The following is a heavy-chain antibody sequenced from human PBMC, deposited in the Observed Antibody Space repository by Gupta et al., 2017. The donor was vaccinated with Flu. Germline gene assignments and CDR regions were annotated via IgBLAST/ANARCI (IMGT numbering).Heavy chain of an antibody. CDR1: GFPFSDYY. D-gene: IGHD6-13*01. V-gene: IGHV3-11*05. CDR3: AGLSSSWYSGLDV. CDR2: ISSSGIDT. J-gene: IGHJ6*02. Sequence: QVQLVESGGGLVKPGGSLRLSCAASGFPFSDYYWSWIRQAPGKGREWVSYISSSGIDTKYADSVKSRFTISRDNAKNSLYLQMNNLRAEDTAVYYCAGLSSSWYSGLDVWGQGTTFTVSS.